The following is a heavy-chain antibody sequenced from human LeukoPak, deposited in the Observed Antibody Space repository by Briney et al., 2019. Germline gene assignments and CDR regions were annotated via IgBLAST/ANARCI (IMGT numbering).Heavy chain of an antibody. Sequence: GGSLRLSCAASGFTFSSYAMHWVRQAPGKGLEGVAVISYDGSNKYYADSVKGRFTISRDNSKNTLYLQMNSLRAEDTAVYYCARDPQYSASYYYFDYWGQGTLVTVSS. V-gene: IGHV3-30-3*01. D-gene: IGHD1-26*01. J-gene: IGHJ4*02. CDR2: ISYDGSNK. CDR1: GFTFSSYA. CDR3: ARDPQYSASYYYFDY.